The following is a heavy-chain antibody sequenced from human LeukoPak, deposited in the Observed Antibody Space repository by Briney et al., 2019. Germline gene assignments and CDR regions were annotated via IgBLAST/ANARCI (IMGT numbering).Heavy chain of an antibody. J-gene: IGHJ4*02. D-gene: IGHD5-18*01. CDR3: ARVGRGYSFNVYYFDY. CDR1: GFTVSSNY. V-gene: IGHV3-30*03. Sequence: PGGSLRLSCAASGFTVSSNYMSWVRQAPGKGLEWVAIISYDGSNKYYADSVKGRFTISRDNSKNTLYLQMNSLRAEDTAVYYCARVGRGYSFNVYYFDYWGQGTLVTVSS. CDR2: ISYDGSNK.